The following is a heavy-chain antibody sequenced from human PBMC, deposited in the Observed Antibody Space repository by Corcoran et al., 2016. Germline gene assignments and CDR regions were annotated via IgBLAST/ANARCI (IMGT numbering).Heavy chain of an antibody. Sequence: QVQLQQWGAGLLKPSETLSLTCAVYGGSFSGYYWSWIRQPPGKGLEWIGEINHSGSTNYNPSLKSRVTISVDTSKNQFSLKLSSVTAADTAVYSCARAYSSSWYSWFDPWGQGTLVTVSS. D-gene: IGHD6-13*01. J-gene: IGHJ5*02. CDR2: INHSGST. V-gene: IGHV4-34*01. CDR3: ARAYSSSWYSWFDP. CDR1: GGSFSGYY.